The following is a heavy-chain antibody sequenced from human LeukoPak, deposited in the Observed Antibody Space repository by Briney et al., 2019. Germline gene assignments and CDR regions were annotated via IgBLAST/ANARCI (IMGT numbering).Heavy chain of an antibody. CDR2: IGTAADT. Sequence: TGGSLRLSCAASGFTFSSYDMHWVRHATGKGLEWVSAIGTAADTYYPGSVKGRFTISRENAKNSLYLQMNSLRAGDTAVYYCARAARLYGGYDYWGQGTLVTVSS. CDR1: GFTFSSYD. V-gene: IGHV3-13*01. CDR3: ARAARLYGGYDY. D-gene: IGHD5-12*01. J-gene: IGHJ4*02.